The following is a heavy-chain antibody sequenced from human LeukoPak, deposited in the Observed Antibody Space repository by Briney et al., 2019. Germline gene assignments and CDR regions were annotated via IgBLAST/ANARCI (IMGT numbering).Heavy chain of an antibody. CDR2: ISYDGSNK. J-gene: IGHJ4*02. D-gene: IGHD3-22*01. CDR1: GFTFSSYA. Sequence: GGSLRLSCAASGFTFSSYAMHWVRQAPGKGLEWVAVISYDGSNKYCADSVKGRFTISRDNSKNTLYLQMNSLRAEDTAVYYCARDTYYYDSSGYYYGPFDYWGQGTLVTVSS. V-gene: IGHV3-30-3*01. CDR3: ARDTYYYDSSGYYYGPFDY.